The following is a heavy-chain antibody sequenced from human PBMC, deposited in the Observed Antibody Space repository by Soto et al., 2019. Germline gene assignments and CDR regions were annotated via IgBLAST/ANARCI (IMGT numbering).Heavy chain of an antibody. Sequence: SETLSLTCTVSGGSISSYYWSWIRQPPGKGLEWIGYIYYSGSTNYNPSLKSRVTISVDTSKNQFSLKLSSVTAADTAVYYCARGTVAASCFFDPWGQGTLVTVSS. CDR3: ARGTVAASCFFDP. D-gene: IGHD6-19*01. CDR2: IYYSGST. J-gene: IGHJ5*02. V-gene: IGHV4-59*01. CDR1: GGSISSYY.